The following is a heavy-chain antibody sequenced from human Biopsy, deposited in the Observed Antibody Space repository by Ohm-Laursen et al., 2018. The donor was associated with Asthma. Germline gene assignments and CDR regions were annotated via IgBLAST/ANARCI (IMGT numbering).Heavy chain of an antibody. J-gene: IGHJ6*02. V-gene: IGHV1-18*01. CDR2: SSVYNGNT. Sequence: GPSVKLSCKTSGYTFNRSGITWVRQAPGQGLDWMGWSSVYNGNTKVAQKLQDRVTMITDTSTSTAYMELRSLRSDDTAVYFCARAVDYSHYYGIDVWGQGTTVTVS. CDR1: GYTFNRSG. D-gene: IGHD3-10*01. CDR3: ARAVDYSHYYGIDV.